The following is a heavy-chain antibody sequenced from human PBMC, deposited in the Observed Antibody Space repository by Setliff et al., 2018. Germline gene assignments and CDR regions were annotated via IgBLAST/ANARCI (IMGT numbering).Heavy chain of an antibody. J-gene: IGHJ4*02. CDR3: ASVLVGYDFWSGYYQTMPHFDY. D-gene: IGHD3-3*01. CDR2: ISAYNGNT. V-gene: IGHV1-18*01. Sequence: VASVKVSCKASGYTFTSYGISWVRQAPGQGLEWMGWISAYNGNTNYAQKLQGRFTMTTDTFPSTAYMELRSLRSDDTAVYYCASVLVGYDFWSGYYQTMPHFDYWGQGTLVTVSS. CDR1: GYTFTSYG.